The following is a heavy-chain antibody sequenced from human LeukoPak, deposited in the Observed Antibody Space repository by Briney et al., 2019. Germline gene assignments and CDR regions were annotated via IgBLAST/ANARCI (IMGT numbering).Heavy chain of an antibody. J-gene: IGHJ6*02. CDR3: ARDLGYYDMDV. CDR1: GGSISSYY. V-gene: IGHV4-59*01. Sequence: SETLSLTCTASGGSISSYYWSWIRQPPGKGLEWIGYIYYSGSTNYNPSLKSRVTISVDTSKNQFSLKLSSVTAADTAVYYCARDLGYYDMDVWGQGTTVTVSS. CDR2: IYYSGST.